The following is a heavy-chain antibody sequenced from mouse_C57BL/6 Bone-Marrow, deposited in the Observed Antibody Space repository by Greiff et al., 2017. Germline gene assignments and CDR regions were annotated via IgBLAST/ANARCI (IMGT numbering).Heavy chain of an antibody. V-gene: IGHV1-26*01. CDR2: INPNNGGT. D-gene: IGHD4-1*01. J-gene: IGHJ2*01. CDR3: ARERTGSFDY. Sequence: EVQLQQSGPELVKPGASVKISCKASGYTFTDYYMNWVKQSHGKSLEWIGDINPNNGGTSYNQKFKGKATLTVDKSSRTAYMELRSLTSEDSAVYYCARERTGSFDYWGQGTTLTVSS. CDR1: GYTFTDYY.